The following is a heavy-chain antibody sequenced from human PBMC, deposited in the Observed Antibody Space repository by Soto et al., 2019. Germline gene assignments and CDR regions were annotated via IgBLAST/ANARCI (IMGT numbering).Heavy chain of an antibody. CDR3: AKDRTGEYYDFWSGPGALDY. V-gene: IGHV3-30*18. CDR2: ISYDGSNK. J-gene: IGHJ4*02. D-gene: IGHD3-3*01. CDR1: GFTFSSYG. Sequence: GGSLRLSCAASGFTFSSYGMHWVRQAPGKGLEWVAVISYDGSNKYYAESVKGRFTISRDNSKNTLYLQMNSLRAEDTAVYYCAKDRTGEYYDFWSGPGALDYWGQGTLVTVSS.